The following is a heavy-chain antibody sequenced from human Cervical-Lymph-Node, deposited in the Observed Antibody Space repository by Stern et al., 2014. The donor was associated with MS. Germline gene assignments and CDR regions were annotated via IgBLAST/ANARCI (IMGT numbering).Heavy chain of an antibody. D-gene: IGHD5-24*01. CDR2: MYYSGST. Sequence: QVQLQESGPGLVKPSETLSLTCAVSGGSITNDYWSWVRQPPGKGLQWIANMYYSGSTNYNPSLKSRVTISLDTSKNQFSLRLSTVTAADTAVYYCARVSSTISLETATITYYFDSWGQGTLVTVSS. CDR3: ARVSSTISLETATITYYFDS. J-gene: IGHJ4*02. CDR1: GGSITNDY. V-gene: IGHV4-59*01.